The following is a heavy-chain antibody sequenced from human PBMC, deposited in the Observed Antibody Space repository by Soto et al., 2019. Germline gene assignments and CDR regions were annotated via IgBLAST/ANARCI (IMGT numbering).Heavy chain of an antibody. CDR1: GYSISSGYY. J-gene: IGHJ5*02. CDR2: VFHSGST. Sequence: SETLSLTCAVSGYSISSGYYWGWIRQPPGKGLEWIGSVFHSGSTNYNPSLKSRVTISVDTSKNQFSLKLSSVTAADTAVYYCARASVCGGDCYPNWFDPWGQGTLVTVSS. V-gene: IGHV4-38-2*01. D-gene: IGHD2-21*02. CDR3: ARASVCGGDCYPNWFDP.